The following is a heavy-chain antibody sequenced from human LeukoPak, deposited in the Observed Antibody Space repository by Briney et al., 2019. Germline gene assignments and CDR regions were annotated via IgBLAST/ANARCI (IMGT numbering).Heavy chain of an antibody. D-gene: IGHD3-16*01. CDR2: IHHSGRT. CDR3: ARVVGTAWGRSDY. V-gene: IGHV4-38-2*02. CDR1: GYSISSDYY. J-gene: IGHJ4*02. Sequence: SETLSLTCTVSGYSISSDYYWGWIRQPPGKGLEWIGSIHHSGRTYYNPSLKSRVTISVDTSKNQFSLKLSSVTAADTAVYYCARVVGTAWGRSDYWGQGALVTVSS.